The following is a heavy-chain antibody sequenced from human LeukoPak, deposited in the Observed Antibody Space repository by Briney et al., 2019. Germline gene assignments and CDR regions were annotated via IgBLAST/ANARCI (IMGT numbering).Heavy chain of an antibody. Sequence: ASVKVSFKASGYTFISYGTSWVRHAPGQGLEWMGWINAYNGNTNYAQKFQDRFSMATDTSTSTAYMELRSLRSDDTAIYYCARDGLGNRFDPRGQGTLVTVSS. J-gene: IGHJ5*02. CDR3: ARDGLGNRFDP. CDR1: GYTFISYG. D-gene: IGHD3-10*01. V-gene: IGHV1-18*01. CDR2: INAYNGNT.